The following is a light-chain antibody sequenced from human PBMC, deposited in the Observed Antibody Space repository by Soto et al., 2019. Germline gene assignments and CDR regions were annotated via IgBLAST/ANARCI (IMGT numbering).Light chain of an antibody. V-gene: IGLV2-14*01. CDR1: SSDVGGYNY. J-gene: IGLJ1*01. CDR3: SSYTSISTYV. CDR2: EVS. Sequence: QSVLTQPASVSGSPGQSITISCTGTSSDVGGYNYVSWYQHHPGKAPRLMIYEVSNRPSGVSDRFSGSKSGNTASLTISGLLAEDEADHYCSSYTSISTYVFGTGTKVTDL.